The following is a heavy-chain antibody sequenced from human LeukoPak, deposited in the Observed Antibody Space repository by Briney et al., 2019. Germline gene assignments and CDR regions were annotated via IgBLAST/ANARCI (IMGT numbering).Heavy chain of an antibody. CDR3: ARGEIGSIGRLGY. V-gene: IGHV4-38-2*02. J-gene: IGHJ4*02. D-gene: IGHD3-10*01. Sequence: SETLSLTCTVSGYSISSGNYWGWLRQPPGKGLEWIRSIYHSGSTHYNPSLKSRVTISVDTSKNQFSLNLTSVTAADTAVYYCARGEIGSIGRLGYWGQGTLVTVSS. CDR2: IYHSGST. CDR1: GYSISSGNY.